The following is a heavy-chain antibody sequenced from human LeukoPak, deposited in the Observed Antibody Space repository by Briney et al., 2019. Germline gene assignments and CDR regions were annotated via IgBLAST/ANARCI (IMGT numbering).Heavy chain of an antibody. D-gene: IGHD6-6*01. CDR3: ARTTSILHYYYYYMDV. CDR2: INHSGST. Sequence: SETLSLTCAVYGGSFSDYYWSWLRQPPGKGLEWIGEINHSGSTNYNPSLKSRATISVDTSKNQFSLKLSSVTAADTAVYYCARTTSILHYYYYYMDVWGKGTTVTVSS. CDR1: GGSFSDYY. V-gene: IGHV4-34*01. J-gene: IGHJ6*03.